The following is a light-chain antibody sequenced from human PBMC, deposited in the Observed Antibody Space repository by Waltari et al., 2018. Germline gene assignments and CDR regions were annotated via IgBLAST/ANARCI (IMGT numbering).Light chain of an antibody. V-gene: IGLV2-23*01. Sequence: QSALTQPASVSGSPGQSITISCTGTSSDVGSNNLVSWYQQYPGKAPKLMIYEGSKRPSGVSNRFSGSKSGNTASLTISGLQAEDEADYYCCSYAGSSTFYVFGTGTKVTVL. CDR3: CSYAGSSTFYV. CDR1: SSDVGSNNL. J-gene: IGLJ1*01. CDR2: EGS.